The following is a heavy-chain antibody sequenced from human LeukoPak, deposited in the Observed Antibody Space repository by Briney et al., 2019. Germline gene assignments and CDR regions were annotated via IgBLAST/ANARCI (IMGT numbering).Heavy chain of an antibody. CDR2: ITGSGGGT. Sequence: GGSLRLSCAASGFTFSTYAMSWVRQAPGKGLEWVSGITGSGGGTYYADSVKGRFTISRDNSKNTLYLQMNSLRAEDTAVYSCAKDREVLRSLEWFFDYWGQGTLVTVSS. J-gene: IGHJ4*02. D-gene: IGHD3-3*01. CDR1: GFTFSTYA. V-gene: IGHV3-23*01. CDR3: AKDREVLRSLEWFFDY.